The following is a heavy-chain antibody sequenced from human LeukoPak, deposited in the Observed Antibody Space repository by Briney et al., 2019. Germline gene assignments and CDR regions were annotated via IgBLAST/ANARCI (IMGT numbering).Heavy chain of an antibody. CDR3: ASNVLLWFGELSNYKNVDY. CDR1: GYTFTSYD. Sequence: ASVKVSCKASGYTFTSYDINWVRQATGQGLEWMGWMNPNSGNTGYAQKFQGRVTMTRNTSISTAYMELSSLRTEDTAVFYCASNVLLWFGELSNYKNVDYWGQGTLVTVSS. J-gene: IGHJ4*02. CDR2: MNPNSGNT. D-gene: IGHD3-10*01. V-gene: IGHV1-8*01.